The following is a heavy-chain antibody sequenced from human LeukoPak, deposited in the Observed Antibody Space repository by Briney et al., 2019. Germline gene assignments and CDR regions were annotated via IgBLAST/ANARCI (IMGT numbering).Heavy chain of an antibody. CDR3: AKAPRVAGHYYYYGMDV. Sequence: PGGSLRLSCAASGFTFSSYAMSWVRQAPGKRLEWVSAISGSGGSTYYADSVKGRFTISRDNSKNTLYLQMNSLRAEDTAVYYCAKAPRVAGHYYYYGMDVWGQGTTVTVSS. V-gene: IGHV3-23*01. J-gene: IGHJ6*02. CDR1: GFTFSSYA. CDR2: ISGSGGST. D-gene: IGHD6-19*01.